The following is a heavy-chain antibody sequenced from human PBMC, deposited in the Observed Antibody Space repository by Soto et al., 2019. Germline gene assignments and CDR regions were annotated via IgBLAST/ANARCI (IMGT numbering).Heavy chain of an antibody. V-gene: IGHV3-13*01. CDR3: AKDINMGGVDV. Sequence: GGSLRLSCAASGFTFSSYDMHWVRQATGKGLEWVSAIGTAGDTYYPGSVKGRFTISRENAKNSLYLQMNSLRAGDTAVYYCAKDINMGGVDVWGQGTTVTVSS. D-gene: IGHD1-20*01. J-gene: IGHJ6*02. CDR2: IGTAGDT. CDR1: GFTFSSYD.